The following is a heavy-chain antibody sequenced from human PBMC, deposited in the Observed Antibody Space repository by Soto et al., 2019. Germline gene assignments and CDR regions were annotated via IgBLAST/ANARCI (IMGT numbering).Heavy chain of an antibody. CDR2: IYPGDSDT. CDR1: GYSFTTYW. Sequence: GEALKISWNGCGYSFTTYWIGGVRQMPGKGLEWMGIIYPGDSDTRYSPSFQGQVTISAEKSISTAYLQWSSLKASDTAMYYCARVMDYYDSSGPTKDNWFDPWGQGTRGTVS. D-gene: IGHD3-22*01. V-gene: IGHV5-51*01. J-gene: IGHJ5*02. CDR3: ARVMDYYDSSGPTKDNWFDP.